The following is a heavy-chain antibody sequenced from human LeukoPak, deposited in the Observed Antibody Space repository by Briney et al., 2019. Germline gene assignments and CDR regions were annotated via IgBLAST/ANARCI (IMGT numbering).Heavy chain of an antibody. CDR3: AKSLVVPAAMPLYYYYGMDV. CDR1: GFTFSSYG. J-gene: IGHJ6*02. V-gene: IGHV3-30*02. D-gene: IGHD2-2*01. CDR2: IRYDGSNK. Sequence: GGSLKLSCAASGFTFSSYGMHWVRQAPGKGLEWVAFIRYDGSNKYYADSVKGRFTISRDNSKNTLYLQMNSLRAEDTAVYYCAKSLVVPAAMPLYYYYGMDVWGQGTTVTVSS.